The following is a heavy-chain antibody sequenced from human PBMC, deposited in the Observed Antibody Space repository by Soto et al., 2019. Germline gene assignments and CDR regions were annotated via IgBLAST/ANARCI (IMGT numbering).Heavy chain of an antibody. J-gene: IGHJ3*02. V-gene: IGHV3-64D*08. Sequence: GGSLRLSCSASGFPFSSYAMHWVRQAPGKGLEYVSAISSNGGSTYYADSVKGRFTISRDNSKNTLYLQMSSLRAEDTAVYYCVKAPFRSWYVPYAFDIWGQGTMVTVSS. CDR3: VKAPFRSWYVPYAFDI. CDR2: ISSNGGST. CDR1: GFPFSSYA. D-gene: IGHD6-13*01.